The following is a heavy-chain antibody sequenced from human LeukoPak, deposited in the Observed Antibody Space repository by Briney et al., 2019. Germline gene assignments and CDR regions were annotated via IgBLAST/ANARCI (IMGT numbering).Heavy chain of an antibody. CDR2: IYHSGST. V-gene: IGHV4-4*02. D-gene: IGHD4-11*01. CDR1: GGSISSSNW. Sequence: SGTLSLTCAVSGGSISSSNWWSWVRQPPGEGLEWIGEIYHSGSTNYNPSLKSRVTISVDKSKNQFSLKLSSVTAADTAVYYCARWRATHYSEAVLDYWGQGTLVTVSS. CDR3: ARWRATHYSEAVLDY. J-gene: IGHJ4*02.